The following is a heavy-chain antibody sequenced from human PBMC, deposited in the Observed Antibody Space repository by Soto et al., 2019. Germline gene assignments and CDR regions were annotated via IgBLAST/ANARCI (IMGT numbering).Heavy chain of an antibody. CDR1: GGTFSSYA. CDR3: ERSTTNDYVWGSYRRGSPPYYYGMDV. CDR2: IIPIFGTA. J-gene: IGHJ6*02. D-gene: IGHD3-16*02. Sequence: QVQLVQSGAEVKTPGSSVKVSCKASGGTFSSYAISWVRQAPGQGLEWMGGIIPIFGTANYAEKFQGRVRSTADESTSTAYMELNSLRYEDTAVYYGERSTTNDYVWGSYRRGSPPYYYGMDVWGQGTTGTVSS. V-gene: IGHV1-69*01.